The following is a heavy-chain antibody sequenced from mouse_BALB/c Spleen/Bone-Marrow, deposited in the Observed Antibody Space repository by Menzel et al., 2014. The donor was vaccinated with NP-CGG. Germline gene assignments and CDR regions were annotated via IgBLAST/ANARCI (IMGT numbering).Heavy chain of an antibody. CDR2: IYPGDGDT. D-gene: IGHD3-2*01. Sequence: QVQLQQSGPELVKPGASVKISCKASGYAFSSSWMDWVKQRPGQGLEWIGRIYPGDGDTNYNGKFKGKATLTADKSSSTAYMQLSSLTSVDSAVYFCARSRGVGQLGQPFDYWGKGTTLTVSS. J-gene: IGHJ2*01. CDR3: ARSRGVGQLGQPFDY. V-gene: IGHV1-82*01. CDR1: GYAFSSSW.